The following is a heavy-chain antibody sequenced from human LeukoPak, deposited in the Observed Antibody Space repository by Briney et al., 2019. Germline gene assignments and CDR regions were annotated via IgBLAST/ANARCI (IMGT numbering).Heavy chain of an antibody. J-gene: IGHJ4*02. D-gene: IGHD5-18*01. CDR2: ISYDGSNK. V-gene: IGHV3-30*18. Sequence: GGSLRLSCAASGFTFSSYGMHWVRQALGKGLEWVAVISYDGSNKYYADSVKGRFTISRDNSKNTLYLQMNSLRAEDTAVYYCAKDLGYSYGYVADYWGQGTLVTVSS. CDR3: AKDLGYSYGYVADY. CDR1: GFTFSSYG.